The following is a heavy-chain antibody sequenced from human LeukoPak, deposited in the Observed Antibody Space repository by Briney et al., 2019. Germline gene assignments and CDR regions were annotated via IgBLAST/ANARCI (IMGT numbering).Heavy chain of an antibody. CDR1: GFTFSSYS. Sequence: SGGSLRLSCAASGFTFSSYSMKWVRQAAGKGLEWVSSISSSSSYIYYADSVKGRFTISRDNAKNSLYLQMNSLRAEDTAVYYCARDRWEQSANWFDPWGQGTLVTVSS. J-gene: IGHJ5*02. CDR2: ISSSSSYI. V-gene: IGHV3-21*01. CDR3: ARDRWEQSANWFDP. D-gene: IGHD1-26*01.